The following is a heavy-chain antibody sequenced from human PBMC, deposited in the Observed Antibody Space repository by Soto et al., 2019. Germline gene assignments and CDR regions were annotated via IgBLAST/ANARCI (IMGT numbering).Heavy chain of an antibody. D-gene: IGHD6-13*01. CDR2: SHQSGNT. V-gene: IGHV4-4*02. CDR3: ATRDSSRFY. Sequence: VQLQESSPGLVKPSGTLSLTCAVSGVSISSHDWWTWVRQPPGKGLEWIGESHQSGNTNYNSSLESRVTISVDKSKNQFSLKLTSVNVADTAVYYCATRDSSRFYWGQGTLVTVSS. CDR1: GVSISSHDW. J-gene: IGHJ4*02.